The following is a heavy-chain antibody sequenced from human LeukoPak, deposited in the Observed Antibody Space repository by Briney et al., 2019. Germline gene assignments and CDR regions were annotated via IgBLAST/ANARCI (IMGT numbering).Heavy chain of an antibody. Sequence: ASVTVSFKTSGYTFNVYYINWVRQAPGQSLEWMGWINPNSGATKFAEKFQGRLALTRDTSVNTAYMELNSLTSDDTAVYFCARDRQYGSRWRRTSFDPWGQGTLVTVSS. D-gene: IGHD6-13*01. J-gene: IGHJ5*02. CDR3: ARDRQYGSRWRRTSFDP. V-gene: IGHV1-2*02. CDR1: GYTFNVYY. CDR2: INPNSGAT.